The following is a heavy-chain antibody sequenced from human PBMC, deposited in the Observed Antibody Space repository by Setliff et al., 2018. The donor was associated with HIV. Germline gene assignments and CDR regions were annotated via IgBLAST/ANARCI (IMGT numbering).Heavy chain of an antibody. D-gene: IGHD1-1*01. V-gene: IGHV4-59*11. CDR1: GDPINSHY. J-gene: IGHJ3*02. Sequence: PSETLSLTCTVSGDPINSHYWSWIRQPPGEGLEWIGHISYNEYTNYNPSLKSRVTISLDTSKKHFSLDLYSVTAADTAVYFCARALANWVGRRAFDIWGQGTMVTVSS. CDR2: ISYNEYT. CDR3: ARALANWVGRRAFDI.